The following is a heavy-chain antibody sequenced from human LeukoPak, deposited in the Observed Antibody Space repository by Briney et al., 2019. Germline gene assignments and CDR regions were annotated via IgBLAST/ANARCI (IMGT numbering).Heavy chain of an antibody. CDR3: ARTLKGRVLRFLEWLLSMDV. J-gene: IGHJ6*03. V-gene: IGHV3-30*04. CDR1: GFTFSSYA. D-gene: IGHD3-3*01. CDR2: ISYDGSNK. Sequence: PGGSLRLSCAASGFTFSSYAMHWVRQAPGKGLEWVAVISYDGSNKYYADSVKGRFTISRDNAKNSLYLQMNSLRAEDTAVYYCARTLKGRVLRFLEWLLSMDVWGKGTTVTVSS.